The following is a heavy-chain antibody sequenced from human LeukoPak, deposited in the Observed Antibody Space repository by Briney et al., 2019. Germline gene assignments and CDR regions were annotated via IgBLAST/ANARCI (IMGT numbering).Heavy chain of an antibody. V-gene: IGHV4-39*01. CDR2: IYYSGST. J-gene: IGHJ4*02. Sequence: PSETLSLTCTVSGGSISSSSYYWGWIRQPPGKGLEWIASIYYSGSTYYNPSLKSRLNISVDTSKNQLSLNLSSVTAADTAVYYCARRLAGYSLGGNYWGRGTLVTVSS. CDR3: ARRLAGYSLGGNY. CDR1: GGSISSSSYY. D-gene: IGHD4-23*01.